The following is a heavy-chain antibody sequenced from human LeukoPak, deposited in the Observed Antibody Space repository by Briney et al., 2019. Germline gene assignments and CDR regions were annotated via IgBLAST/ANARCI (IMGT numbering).Heavy chain of an antibody. Sequence: GGSLRLSCAASGFTVSSNYMSWVRQAPGKGLEWVSVIYSGGSTYYADSVKGRFTTSRDNSKNTLYLQMNSLRAEDTAVYYCARGGGGFWSGYYANWFDPWGQGTLVTVSS. D-gene: IGHD3-3*01. CDR1: GFTVSSNY. J-gene: IGHJ5*02. V-gene: IGHV3-66*02. CDR2: IYSGGST. CDR3: ARGGGGFWSGYYANWFDP.